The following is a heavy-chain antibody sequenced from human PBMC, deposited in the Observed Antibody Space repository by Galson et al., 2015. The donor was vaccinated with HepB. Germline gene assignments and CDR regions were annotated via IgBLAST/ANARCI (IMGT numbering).Heavy chain of an antibody. Sequence: SVKVSCKASGGTFSSYAISWVRQAPGQGLEWMGGIIPIFGTANYAQKFQGRVTITADESTSTAYMELSSLRSEDTAVYYCARGGYYGSGSYYTSFRDPWGQGTLVTVSS. CDR1: GGTFSSYA. V-gene: IGHV1-69*13. CDR3: ARGGYYGSGSYYTSFRDP. CDR2: IIPIFGTA. D-gene: IGHD3-10*01. J-gene: IGHJ5*02.